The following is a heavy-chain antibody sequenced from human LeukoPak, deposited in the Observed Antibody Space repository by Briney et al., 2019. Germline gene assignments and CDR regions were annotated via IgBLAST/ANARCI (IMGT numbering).Heavy chain of an antibody. CDR3: ARDYYDSGAGDWDVFDP. V-gene: IGHV1-18*04. Sequence: ASVKVSCQASGCSFTSLGVSWLRQPPGQGLEWMGWISTYTGITHYPERFDDRVTLAIDTSTTTVYMELRSLIYDDTAVYYCARDYYDSGAGDWDVFDPWGQGTVVTVSS. CDR2: ISTYTGIT. J-gene: IGHJ5*02. CDR1: GCSFTSLG. D-gene: IGHD3-16*01.